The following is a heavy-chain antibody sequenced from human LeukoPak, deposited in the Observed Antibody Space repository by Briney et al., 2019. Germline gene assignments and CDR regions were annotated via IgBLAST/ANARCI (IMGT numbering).Heavy chain of an antibody. J-gene: IGHJ6*03. V-gene: IGHV4-39*07. CDR2: INHSGST. D-gene: IGHD2-2*01. CDR1: GGSISSSSYY. Sequence: SETLSLTCTISGGSISSSSYYWGWIRQPPGKGLEWIGEINHSGSTNYNPSLKSRVTISVDTSKNQFSLKLSSVTAADTAVYYCARGKVVPAAPGYYYMDVWGKGTTVTVSS. CDR3: ARGKVVPAAPGYYYMDV.